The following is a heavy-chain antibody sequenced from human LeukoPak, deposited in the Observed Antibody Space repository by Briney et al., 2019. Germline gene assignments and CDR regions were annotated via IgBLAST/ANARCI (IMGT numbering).Heavy chain of an antibody. J-gene: IGHJ4*02. Sequence: ASVKVSCKASGYTFTSYYMHWVRQAPGQGLEWMGIINPSGGSTSYAQKFQGRVTMTRDMSTSTVYMELSSLRSEDTAVYYCARGPHLRFLERLLGDYWGQGTLVTVSS. CDR3: ARGPHLRFLERLLGDY. D-gene: IGHD3-3*01. V-gene: IGHV1-46*01. CDR2: INPSGGST. CDR1: GYTFTSYY.